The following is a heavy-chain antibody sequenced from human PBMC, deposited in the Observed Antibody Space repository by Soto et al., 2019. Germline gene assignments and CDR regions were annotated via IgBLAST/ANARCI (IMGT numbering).Heavy chain of an antibody. D-gene: IGHD3-10*01. CDR1: GESFSGYT. CDR3: AKDKYYGSGSSYYYYYGMDV. V-gene: IGHV4-34*01. J-gene: IGHJ6*02. Sequence: CEPLSLTCALYGESFSGYTRTWPRKTPGKGLQWIGQINHSGSASYNPSLKSRVTISVHTSNSQFSLELSSVTAADTAVYYCAKDKYYGSGSSYYYYYGMDVWGQGTTVT. CDR2: INHSGSA.